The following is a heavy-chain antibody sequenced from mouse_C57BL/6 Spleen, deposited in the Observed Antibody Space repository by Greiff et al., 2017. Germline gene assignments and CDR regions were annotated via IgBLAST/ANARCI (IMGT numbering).Heavy chain of an antibody. J-gene: IGHJ3*01. V-gene: IGHV14-3*01. Sequence: VQLKQSVAELVRPGASVKLSCTASGFNIQNTYMHWVQQRPEQGLEWIGRIDPANGNTKSAPKFQGKATITADTSSTTASLQLSSLTSEDTAIYYCAKGDQAWCAYWGQGTLVTVSA. CDR1: GFNIQNTY. CDR3: AKGDQAWCAY. CDR2: IDPANGNT.